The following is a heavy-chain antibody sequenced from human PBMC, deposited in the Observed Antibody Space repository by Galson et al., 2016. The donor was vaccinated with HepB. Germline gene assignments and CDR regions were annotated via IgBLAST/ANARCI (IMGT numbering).Heavy chain of an antibody. V-gene: IGHV1-69*13. D-gene: IGHD5-24*01. CDR1: GGPFSRFA. J-gene: IGHJ3*02. CDR3: ARDRNEMATIRFHAFDK. Sequence: SVKVSCKASGGPFSRFAISWVRQAPGQGPEWLGGIIPIFRKSNYAQKIQGRLTITADESTSTACMQLSSLRSEDTAVYYGARDRNEMATIRFHAFDKWGQGTMVTVSS. CDR2: IIPIFRKS.